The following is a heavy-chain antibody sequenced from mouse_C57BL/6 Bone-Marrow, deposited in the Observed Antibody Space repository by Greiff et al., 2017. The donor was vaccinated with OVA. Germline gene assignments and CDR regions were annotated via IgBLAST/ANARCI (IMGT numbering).Heavy chain of an antibody. V-gene: IGHV10-1*01. CDR1: GFSFNTYA. CDR2: ISSKSNNYST. CDR3: VRPGFAY. Sequence: EVQGVESGGGLVQPKGSLKLSCAASGFSFNTYAMNWVRQAPGKGLEWVARISSKSNNYSTYYADAVKDRITISRDDSESMLYLKMNNLKTEDTAMYYCVRPGFAYWGRGTLVTVSA. J-gene: IGHJ3*01.